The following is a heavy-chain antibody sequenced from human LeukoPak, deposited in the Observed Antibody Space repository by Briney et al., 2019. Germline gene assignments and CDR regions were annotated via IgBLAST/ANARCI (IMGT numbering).Heavy chain of an antibody. Sequence: SETLSLTCTHSVGSISGGSYYWSWIRQPPGKGLEWIGEINHSGSTNYNPSLKSRVTISVDTSKNQFSPKLSSVTAADTAVYYCARQYDFWSGGLDYWGQGTLVTVSS. CDR1: VGSISGGSYY. D-gene: IGHD3-3*01. J-gene: IGHJ4*02. V-gene: IGHV4-34*01. CDR3: ARQYDFWSGGLDY. CDR2: INHSGST.